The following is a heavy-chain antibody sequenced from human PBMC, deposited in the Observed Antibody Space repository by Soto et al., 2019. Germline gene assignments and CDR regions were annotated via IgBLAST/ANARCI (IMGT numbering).Heavy chain of an antibody. V-gene: IGHV3-21*01. CDR1: GFTFSSYS. D-gene: IGHD3-3*01. CDR2: ISSSSSYI. Sequence: EVQLVESGGGLVKPGGSLRLSCAASGFTFSSYSMNWVRQAPGKGLEWVSSISSSSSYIYYADSVKGRFTISRDNAKNSLYLQMNSLRDEDTAVYYCARNPVHFWSGYYYYYYYMDVWGKGTTVTVSS. CDR3: ARNPVHFWSGYYYYYYYMDV. J-gene: IGHJ6*03.